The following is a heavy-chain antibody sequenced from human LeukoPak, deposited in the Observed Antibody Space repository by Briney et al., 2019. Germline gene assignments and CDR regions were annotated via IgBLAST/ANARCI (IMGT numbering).Heavy chain of an antibody. CDR1: GFTFSDYY. J-gene: IGHJ3*02. D-gene: IGHD6-19*01. CDR2: ISSSSYT. Sequence: GGSLRLSCAASGFTFSDYYMSWIRQAPGKGLEWVSYISSSSYTNYADSVKGRFTISRDNAKNSLYLQMNSLRAEDAAVYYCAKDHVLIPMAGTDDAFDIWGQGTMVTVFS. CDR3: AKDHVLIPMAGTDDAFDI. V-gene: IGHV3-11*06.